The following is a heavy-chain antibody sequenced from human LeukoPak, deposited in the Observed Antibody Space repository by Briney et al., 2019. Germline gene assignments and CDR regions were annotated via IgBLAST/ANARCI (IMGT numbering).Heavy chain of an antibody. V-gene: IGHV4-61*02. CDR1: GGSISSGSYY. CDR3: AREGDAAAGFYYYYYMDV. D-gene: IGHD6-13*01. Sequence: SQTLSLTCTVSGGSISSGSYYWSWIRQPAGKGLEWIGRIYTSGSTNYNPSLKSRVTMSVDTSKNQFSLKLSSVTAADTAVYYCAREGDAAAGFYYYYYMDVWGKGTTVTISS. CDR2: IYTSGST. J-gene: IGHJ6*03.